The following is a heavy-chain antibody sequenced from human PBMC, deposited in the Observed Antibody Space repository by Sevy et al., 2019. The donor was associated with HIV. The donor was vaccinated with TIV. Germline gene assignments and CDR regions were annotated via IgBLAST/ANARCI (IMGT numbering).Heavy chain of an antibody. CDR2: IIPIFGTA. CDR3: ARDQPTTVTRTYYYYGMDV. CDR1: GGTFSSYA. D-gene: IGHD4-4*01. V-gene: IGHV1-69*13. J-gene: IGHJ6*02. Sequence: SVKVSCKASGGTFSSYAISWVRQAPGQGLEWMGGIIPIFGTANYAQKFQGRVTITADESTSTAYMELSSLRSEDTAVYYCARDQPTTVTRTYYYYGMDVWGHGTTVTVSS.